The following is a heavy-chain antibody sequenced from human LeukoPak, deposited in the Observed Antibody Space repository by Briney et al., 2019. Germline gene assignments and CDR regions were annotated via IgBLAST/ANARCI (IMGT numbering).Heavy chain of an antibody. CDR2: ISSSSSYI. CDR3: ARVTTMVRGVIIGFDY. D-gene: IGHD3-10*01. J-gene: IGHJ4*02. Sequence: GGSLRLSCAAPGFTFSSYSMNWVRQAPGKGLEWVSSISSSSSYIYYADPVKGRFTISRDNAKNSLYLQMNSLRAEDTAVYYCARVTTMVRGVIIGFDYWGQGTLVTASS. CDR1: GFTFSSYS. V-gene: IGHV3-21*01.